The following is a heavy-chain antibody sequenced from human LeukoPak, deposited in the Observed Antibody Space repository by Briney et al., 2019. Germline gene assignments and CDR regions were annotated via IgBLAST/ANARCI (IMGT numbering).Heavy chain of an antibody. D-gene: IGHD1-26*01. Sequence: ASVKVSCKASGYTFTSYGISWVRQAPGQGLEWMGWVSAYNGNTNYAQKLQGRVTMTTDTSTSTAYMELRSLRSDDTAVYYYARAAIRGRNGIVGATGLGYWGQGTLVTVSS. J-gene: IGHJ4*02. V-gene: IGHV1-18*01. CDR1: GYTFTSYG. CDR2: VSAYNGNT. CDR3: ARAAIRGRNGIVGATGLGY.